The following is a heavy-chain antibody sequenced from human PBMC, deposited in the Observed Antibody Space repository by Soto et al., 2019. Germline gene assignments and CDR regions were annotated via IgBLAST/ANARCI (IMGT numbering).Heavy chain of an antibody. CDR2: IYPGDSDT. Sequence: GESLKISCKGSGYSFTSYWIGWVRQMPGKGLEWMGIIYPGDSDTRYSPSFQGQVTISADKSISTAYLQWSSLKASDTAMYYCARPSYSSSWYEGSDYFDYWGQGTLVTVSS. CDR1: GYSFTSYW. CDR3: ARPSYSSSWYEGSDYFDY. J-gene: IGHJ4*02. D-gene: IGHD6-13*01. V-gene: IGHV5-51*01.